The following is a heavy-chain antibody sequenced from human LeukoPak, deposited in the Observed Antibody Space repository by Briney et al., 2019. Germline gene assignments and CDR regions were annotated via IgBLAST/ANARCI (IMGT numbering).Heavy chain of an antibody. Sequence: SETLSLTCTVSGDSISSYFWSWIRQPAGKGLEWIGRIYSSGSTKYSASLKSRVSMSVDTSKNQFSLKLSSVTAADTAVYYCARVYDANSMRYFDLWGRGTLVTVSS. D-gene: IGHD4-23*01. CDR3: ARVYDANSMRYFDL. V-gene: IGHV4-4*07. J-gene: IGHJ2*01. CDR1: GDSISSYF. CDR2: IYSSGST.